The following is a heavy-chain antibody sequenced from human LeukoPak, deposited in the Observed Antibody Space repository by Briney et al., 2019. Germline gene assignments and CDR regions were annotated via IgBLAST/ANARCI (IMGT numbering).Heavy chain of an antibody. CDR3: ARDRGDGYNYLLDY. CDR2: TYYSGST. D-gene: IGHD5-24*01. V-gene: IGHV4-59*01. Sequence: SETLSLTCTVSGGSISSYYWSWIRQPPGKGLEWIGYTYYSGSTNYNPSLKSRVTISVDTSKNQFSLKLSSVTAAGTAVYYCARDRGDGYNYLLDYWGQGTLVTVSS. CDR1: GGSISSYY. J-gene: IGHJ4*02.